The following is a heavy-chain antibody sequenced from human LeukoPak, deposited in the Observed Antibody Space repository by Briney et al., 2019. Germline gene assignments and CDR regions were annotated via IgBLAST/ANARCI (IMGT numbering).Heavy chain of an antibody. CDR2: ISAYNGNT. CDR3: ARDYQCSGGSCYLFDY. V-gene: IGHV1-18*01. CDR1: GGTFSSYA. Sequence: ASVKVSCKASGGTFSSYAISWVRQAPGQGLEWMGWISAYNGNTNYAQKLQGRVTMTTDTSTSTAYMELRSLRSDDTAVYYCARDYQCSGGSCYLFDYWGQGTLVTVSS. J-gene: IGHJ4*02. D-gene: IGHD2-15*01.